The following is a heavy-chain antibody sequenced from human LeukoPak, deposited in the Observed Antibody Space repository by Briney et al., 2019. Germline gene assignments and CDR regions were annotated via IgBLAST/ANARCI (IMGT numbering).Heavy chain of an antibody. CDR2: ISASGVMT. CDR3: AKDRSIGTYYTFDH. Sequence: PGGSLRLSCAASGFTFNNYAMIWVRQAPGKGLEWVSSISASGVMTYYADSVKGRFTVSRDNSKNSLYLQMSSLTAADTAVYYCAKDRSIGTYYTFDHWGQGTQVTVSS. V-gene: IGHV3-23*01. D-gene: IGHD1-26*01. CDR1: GFTFNNYA. J-gene: IGHJ4*02.